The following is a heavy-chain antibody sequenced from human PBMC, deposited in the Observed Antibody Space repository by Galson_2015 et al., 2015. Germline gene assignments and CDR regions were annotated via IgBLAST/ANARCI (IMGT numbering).Heavy chain of an antibody. J-gene: IGHJ5*02. D-gene: IGHD3-3*01. CDR1: GFSLSTSGVG. Sequence: PALVKPTQTLTLTCTFSGFSLSTSGVGVGWIRQPPGKALEWLALIYWNDDKRYSPSLKSRLTITKDTSKNQVVLTMTNMDPVDTATYYCAHSDYDFWSGYYRRFDPWGQGTLVTVSS. CDR3: AHSDYDFWSGYYRRFDP. V-gene: IGHV2-5*01. CDR2: IYWNDDK.